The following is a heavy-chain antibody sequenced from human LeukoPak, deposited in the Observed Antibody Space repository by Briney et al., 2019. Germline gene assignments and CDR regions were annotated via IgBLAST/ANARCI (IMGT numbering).Heavy chain of an antibody. CDR2: IYYSGST. V-gene: IGHV4-61*08. CDR3: ARTTEGGYTYDYFYYYYMDV. D-gene: IGHD5-18*01. CDR1: GGSISRGGYS. J-gene: IGHJ6*03. Sequence: SETLSLTCAVSGGSISRGGYSWSWIRQPPGKGLEWIGYIYYSGSTNYNPSLKSRVTISVDTSKNQFSLKLSSVTAADTAVYYCARTTEGGYTYDYFYYYYMDVWGKGTTVTISS.